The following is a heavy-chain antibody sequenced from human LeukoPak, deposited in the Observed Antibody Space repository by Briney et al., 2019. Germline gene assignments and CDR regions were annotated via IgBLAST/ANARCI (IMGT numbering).Heavy chain of an antibody. CDR2: IIPIFGTA. Sequence: ASVKVSCKASGGTFSSYAISWVRQAPGQGLEWMGGIIPIFGTANYAQKFQSRVTITTDESTSTAYMELSSLRSEDTAVYYCARVPTTYYYDSSGYYNHYWGQGTLVTVSS. CDR1: GGTFSSYA. V-gene: IGHV1-69*05. D-gene: IGHD3-22*01. CDR3: ARVPTTYYYDSSGYYNHY. J-gene: IGHJ4*02.